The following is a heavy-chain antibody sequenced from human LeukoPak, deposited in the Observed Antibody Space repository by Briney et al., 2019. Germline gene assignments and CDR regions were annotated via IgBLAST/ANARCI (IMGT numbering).Heavy chain of an antibody. CDR1: GFTLSIYG. CDR3: AKVGSGWYPIDY. V-gene: IGHV3-30*02. Sequence: GGSLRLSCATSGFTLSIYGMHWVRQAPGKGLEWVAFIRYDGTSQYYADSVKGRFTISRDNSKNMLYLQMNSLRAEDTAVYYCAKVGSGWYPIDYWGQGTLVTVSS. J-gene: IGHJ4*02. CDR2: IRYDGTSQ. D-gene: IGHD6-19*01.